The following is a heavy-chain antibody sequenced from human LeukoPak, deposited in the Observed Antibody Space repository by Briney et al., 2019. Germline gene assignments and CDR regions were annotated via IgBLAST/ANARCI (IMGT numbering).Heavy chain of an antibody. J-gene: IGHJ3*02. V-gene: IGHV3-11*04. CDR1: GFPFSEYY. CDR2: ISSSGSTI. CDR3: ARVGLRLGELSFNAFDI. Sequence: PGGSLRLSCAASGFPFSEYYMRWIRQAPGKGVEWVSYISSSGSTIYYGDYEKGRFTIARDNAKKSLYLQMNSLRAEDTAVYYCARVGLRLGELSFNAFDIWGQGTMVTVSS. D-gene: IGHD3-16*02.